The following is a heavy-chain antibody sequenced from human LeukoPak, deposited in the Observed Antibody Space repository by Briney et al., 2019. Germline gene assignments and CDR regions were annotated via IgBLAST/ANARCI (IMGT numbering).Heavy chain of an antibody. V-gene: IGHV5-51*01. CDR2: IYPGDSDT. D-gene: IGHD1-26*01. Sequence: GESLKISCKGSGYSLTSYWIGWVRQMPGKGLEWMGIIYPGDSDTRYSPSFQGQVTISADKSISTAYLQWSSLKASDTAMYYCARRIVGADDAFDIWGQGTMVTVSS. CDR3: ARRIVGADDAFDI. CDR1: GYSLTSYW. J-gene: IGHJ3*02.